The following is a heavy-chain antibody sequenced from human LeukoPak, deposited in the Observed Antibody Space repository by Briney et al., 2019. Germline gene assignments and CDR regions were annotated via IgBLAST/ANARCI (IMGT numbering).Heavy chain of an antibody. D-gene: IGHD3-10*01. J-gene: IGHJ4*02. V-gene: IGHV1-18*01. CDR2: ISAYNGNT. CDR3: ARSGLGGSGSYYGY. CDR1: GGTFSSYA. Sequence: ASVKVSCKASGGTFSSYAISWVRQAPGQGLEWMGWISAYNGNTNYAQKLQGRVTMTTDTSTSTAYMELRNLRSDDTAVYYCARSGLGGSGSYYGYWGQGTLVTVSS.